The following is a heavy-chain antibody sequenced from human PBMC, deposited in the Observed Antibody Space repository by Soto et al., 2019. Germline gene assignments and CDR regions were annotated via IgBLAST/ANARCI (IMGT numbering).Heavy chain of an antibody. CDR2: VYYTGST. J-gene: IGHJ4*02. CDR1: GGSISGSY. CDR3: ARSVAVTGAHIDY. D-gene: IGHD2-8*02. V-gene: IGHV4-59*01. Sequence: ETLSLTCSVSGGSISGSYWSWIRQSPGKGLEWLGYVYYTGSTNYSPSLRSRVSISVDTSKNEFSLRLSSVTAADTAVYFCARSVAVTGAHIDYWGQGKQVTVSS.